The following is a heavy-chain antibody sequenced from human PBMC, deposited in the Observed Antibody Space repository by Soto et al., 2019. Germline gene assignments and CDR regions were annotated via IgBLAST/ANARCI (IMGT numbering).Heavy chain of an antibody. V-gene: IGHV4-59*01. CDR2: IYYSGST. J-gene: IGHJ1*01. CDR1: GGSISSYY. CDR3: ARGFCSGGSCYWAYFQH. Sequence: PSETLSLTCTVSGGSISSYYWSWIRQPPGKGLEWIGYIYYSGSTNYNPSLKSRVTISVDTSKNQFSLKLSSVTAADTAVYYCARGFCSGGSCYWAYFQHWGQGTLVTAPQ. D-gene: IGHD2-15*01.